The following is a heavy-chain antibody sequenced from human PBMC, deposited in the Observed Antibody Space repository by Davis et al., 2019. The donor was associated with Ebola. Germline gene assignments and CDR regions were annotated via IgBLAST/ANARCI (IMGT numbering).Heavy chain of an antibody. J-gene: IGHJ4*02. Sequence: ASVKVSCKASGYTFTSYGISWVRQAPGQGLEWMGWISAYNGNTNYAQKFQGRVTITRDTSASTAYMELSSLRSEDTAVYYCASSLWFGEFGYWGQGTLVTVSS. CDR2: ISAYNGNT. D-gene: IGHD3-10*01. CDR1: GYTFTSYG. V-gene: IGHV1-18*01. CDR3: ASSLWFGEFGY.